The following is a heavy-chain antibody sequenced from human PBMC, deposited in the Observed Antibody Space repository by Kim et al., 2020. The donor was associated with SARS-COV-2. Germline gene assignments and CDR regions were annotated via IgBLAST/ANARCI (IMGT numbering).Heavy chain of an antibody. Sequence: SETLSRTCTVSGGSIRGSSYSWDWIRQPPGRGLEWIGGIYYSGTTHYNSSLMSRVTISVDTSKNQFSLRLTSMTAADTAFYYCATYLTWGRGSLVTVSS. CDR2: IYYSGTT. V-gene: IGHV4-39*07. CDR1: GGSIRGSSYS. J-gene: IGHJ5*02. D-gene: IGHD2-21*01. CDR3: ATYLT.